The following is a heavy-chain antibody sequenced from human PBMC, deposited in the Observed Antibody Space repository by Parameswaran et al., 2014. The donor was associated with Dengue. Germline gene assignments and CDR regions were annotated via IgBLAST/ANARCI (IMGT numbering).Heavy chain of an antibody. CDR3: VKDASRTSGWYYFDY. Sequence: WIRQPPGKGLEWLSVISYSGDTTYYADSVKGRFTISRDNSMHTLYLQMNSLRAEDTAVYYCVKDASRTSGWYYFDYWGQGTLVTVSS. J-gene: IGHJ4*02. CDR2: ISYSGDTT. V-gene: IGHV3-23*01. D-gene: IGHD6-19*01.